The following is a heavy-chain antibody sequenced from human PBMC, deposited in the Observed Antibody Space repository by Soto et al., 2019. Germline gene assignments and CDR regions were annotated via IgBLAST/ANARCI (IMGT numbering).Heavy chain of an antibody. D-gene: IGHD2-15*01. CDR2: ISSDSKTI. V-gene: IGHV3-48*01. Sequence: PGGSLRLSCAASGFTFSSYVMSWVRQAPGKGLEWISYISSDSKTIDYSDSVKGRFTISRDNARNSLYLQMKSLRAEDTAVYYCARDRFGRFQRSGGACYDFWGQGTRVTVSS. CDR3: ARDRFGRFQRSGGACYDF. CDR1: GFTFSSYV. J-gene: IGHJ4*02.